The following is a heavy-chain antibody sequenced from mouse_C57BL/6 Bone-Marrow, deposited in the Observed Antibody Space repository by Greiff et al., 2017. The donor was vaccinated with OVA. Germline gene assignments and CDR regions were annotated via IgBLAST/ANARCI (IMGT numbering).Heavy chain of an antibody. J-gene: IGHJ4*01. Sequence: VQVVESGAELVRPGTSVKVSCKASGYAFTNYLIEWVKQRPGQGLEWIGVINAGSGGTNYNEKFKGKATLTEDKYSSTAYMQLSSLTSEDTAVYVCAQYGSSYYYYAMDFWGQGTSGTVFS. V-gene: IGHV1-54*01. CDR1: GYAFTNYL. D-gene: IGHD1-1*01. CDR2: INAGSGGT. CDR3: AQYGSSYYYYAMDF.